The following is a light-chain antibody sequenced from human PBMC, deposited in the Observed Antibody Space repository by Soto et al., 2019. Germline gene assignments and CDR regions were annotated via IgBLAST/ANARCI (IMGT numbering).Light chain of an antibody. V-gene: IGKV3-20*01. CDR2: GAS. Sequence: EILLTQSPGSLSLSPGEGSTLSCRASETVSGSYLAWYQHKPGQAPRLLIHGASTRATGIPDRFSGSGSGTDFTRTISRLEPEDFVVYYCQHHGNSAYTFGQGTKVDIK. J-gene: IGKJ2*01. CDR1: ETVSGSY. CDR3: QHHGNSAYT.